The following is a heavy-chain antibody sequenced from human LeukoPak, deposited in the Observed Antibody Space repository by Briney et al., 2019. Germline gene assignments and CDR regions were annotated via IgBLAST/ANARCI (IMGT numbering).Heavy chain of an antibody. CDR1: GFTFSSYG. V-gene: IGHV3-30*02. Sequence: GGSLRLSCAASGFTFSSYGMHWVRQAPGKGLEWVAFIRYDGSNKYYADSVKGRFTISRDNSKNTLYLQMNTLRAEDTAVYLVGQDLRLWLGELTADLDYWGQGTLVTVSS. CDR3: GQDLRLWLGELTADLDY. D-gene: IGHD3-10*01. CDR2: IRYDGSNK. J-gene: IGHJ4*02.